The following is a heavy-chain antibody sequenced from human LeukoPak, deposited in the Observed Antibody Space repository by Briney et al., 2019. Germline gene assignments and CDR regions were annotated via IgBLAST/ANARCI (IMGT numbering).Heavy chain of an antibody. CDR1: AFMFIDYA. CDR2: ITSSAGTR. V-gene: IGHV3-23*01. CDR3: AKDPRPYYAVPVAY. J-gene: IGHJ4*02. D-gene: IGHD3-3*01. Sequence: PGGSLRLSCLAAAFMFIDYARSWVSQPPGKGLDLVSSITSSAGTRFYADSVQGRFTISRDPFTKTVHLQMKAMRADDTAVYYCAKDPRPYYAVPVAYWGQGPLATVSP.